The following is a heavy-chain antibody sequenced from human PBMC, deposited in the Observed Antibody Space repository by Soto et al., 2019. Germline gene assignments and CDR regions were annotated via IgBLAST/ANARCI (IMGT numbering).Heavy chain of an antibody. J-gene: IGHJ4*02. CDR2: INPTSGGT. CDR1: GYTFAAYY. V-gene: IGHV1-2*02. D-gene: IGHD4-17*01. Sequence: ASLKVSCKTSGYTFAAYYIHWIRQAPGQGLEWMGWINPTSGGTVYAQNFQDRVTMTRDTSISTAYMELRRLNSDDTAVYYCARDPDYGDYWGYFFDSWGQGTLVTVSS. CDR3: ARDPDYGDYWGYFFDS.